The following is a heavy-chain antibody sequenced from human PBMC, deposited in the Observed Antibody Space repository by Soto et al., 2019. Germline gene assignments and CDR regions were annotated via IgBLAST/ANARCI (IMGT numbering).Heavy chain of an antibody. Sequence: QVQLQESGPGLVKPSQTLSLTCTVSGGSISSGGYYWSWIRQHPGKGLEWIGYIYYSGSTYHNTSLKSRVTILVDTSKIQFSLKLSSVTAADTAVYSCARGRSDTMVRGVIMGDGFDPRGQGTLVTVSS. J-gene: IGHJ5*02. D-gene: IGHD3-10*01. CDR3: ARGRSDTMVRGVIMGDGFDP. CDR1: GGSISSGGYY. V-gene: IGHV4-31*03. CDR2: IYYSGST.